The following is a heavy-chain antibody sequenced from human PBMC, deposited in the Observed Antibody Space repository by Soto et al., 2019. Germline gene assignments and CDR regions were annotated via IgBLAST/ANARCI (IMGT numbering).Heavy chain of an antibody. J-gene: IGHJ4*02. Sequence: QVHLVQSGAEVKKPGASVKVSCKASGYTFTSYGITWVRQAPGQGLEWMGWISAHNGNTDYAQKLQGRVIVTRDTSTSTAYMALRSLLSDDTAVYYCARGRYGDYWGQGALVTVSS. D-gene: IGHD1-1*01. CDR2: ISAHNGNT. CDR3: ARGRYGDY. CDR1: GYTFTSYG. V-gene: IGHV1-18*01.